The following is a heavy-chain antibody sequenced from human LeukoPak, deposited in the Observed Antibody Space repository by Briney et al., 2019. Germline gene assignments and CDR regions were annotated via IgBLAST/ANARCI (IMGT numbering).Heavy chain of an antibody. CDR2: IYSGGNT. V-gene: IGHV3-53*01. J-gene: IGHJ6*02. CDR1: GLTVSSNY. Sequence: PGGSLRLSCAASGLTVSSNYMSWVRQAPGKGLEWVSVIYSGGNTYYADSVKGRFTISRDNSKNTLYLQMNRLRAEDTAMYYCARDIVAGNYGMDVWGQGTTVTVSS. D-gene: IGHD2-15*01. CDR3: ARDIVAGNYGMDV.